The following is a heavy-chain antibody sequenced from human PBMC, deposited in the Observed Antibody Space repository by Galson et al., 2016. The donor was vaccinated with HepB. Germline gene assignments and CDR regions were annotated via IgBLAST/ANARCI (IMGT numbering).Heavy chain of an antibody. J-gene: IGHJ4*02. CDR1: GFTFSNYG. CDR2: INAANGNT. V-gene: IGHV1-3*01. CDR3: ASHLGGGSAPPRLWGGVRYYFDS. D-gene: IGHD2-21*01. Sequence: SCAASGFTFSNYGMHWVRQAPGQRLEWMGWINAANGNTRYSESSQGRVTITRDTSASTASMELSSLRSEDTAVYYCASHLGGGSAPPRLWGGVRYYFDSWGQGTLVTVSS.